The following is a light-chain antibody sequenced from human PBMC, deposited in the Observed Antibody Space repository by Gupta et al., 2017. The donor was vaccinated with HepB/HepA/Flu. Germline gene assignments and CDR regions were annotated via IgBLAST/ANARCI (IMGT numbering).Light chain of an antibody. Sequence: HSALTQPASVSGSPGPSITISCTGTSSDVGGYNYVSWYQHHPGKAPKLMIYDVSNRPSGVSNRFSGSKSGNTASLTISGLQAEDEADYYCTSYTSSSTYVFGTGTTVTGL. CDR3: TSYTSSSTYV. CDR1: SSDVGGYNY. V-gene: IGLV2-14*03. J-gene: IGLJ1*01. CDR2: DVS.